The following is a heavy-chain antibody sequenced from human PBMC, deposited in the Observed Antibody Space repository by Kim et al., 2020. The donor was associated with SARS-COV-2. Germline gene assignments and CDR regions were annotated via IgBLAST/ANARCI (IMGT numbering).Heavy chain of an antibody. Sequence: YYVGSVKGRFTISEDNAKNSVYQQMNSLGDEDTAVYYCARDGAGTTPLDYWGQGTQVTVSS. CDR3: ARDGAGTTPLDY. V-gene: IGHV3-7*01. D-gene: IGHD1-1*01. J-gene: IGHJ4*02.